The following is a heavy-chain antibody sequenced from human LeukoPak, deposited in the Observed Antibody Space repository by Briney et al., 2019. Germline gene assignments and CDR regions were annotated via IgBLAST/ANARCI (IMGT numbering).Heavy chain of an antibody. D-gene: IGHD3-10*01. J-gene: IGHJ4*02. V-gene: IGHV3-23*01. CDR1: GFTFSSYA. Sequence: GGSLRLSCAASGFTFSSYAMSWVRQAPGKGLEWVSSVTGNGDNTFHADSVKGRFTISRDNSKNILYLQINSLRAEDTAVYYCARDRNYFEALHRSYWGQGTLVTVSS. CDR2: VTGNGDNT. CDR3: ARDRNYFEALHRSY.